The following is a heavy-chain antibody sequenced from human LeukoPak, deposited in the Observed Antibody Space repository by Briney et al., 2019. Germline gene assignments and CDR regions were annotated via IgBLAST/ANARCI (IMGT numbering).Heavy chain of an antibody. D-gene: IGHD6-13*01. Sequence: PGGSLRLSCAASGFSFDDYAMHWVRQAPGKGLQWVSLISGDGGSTYYADSVKGRSTISRDNSKNSLYLQMNSLRTEDTALYYCAKRDSSNWYGALDVWGQGTTVTVSS. V-gene: IGHV3-43*02. J-gene: IGHJ6*02. CDR1: GFSFDDYA. CDR2: ISGDGGST. CDR3: AKRDSSNWYGALDV.